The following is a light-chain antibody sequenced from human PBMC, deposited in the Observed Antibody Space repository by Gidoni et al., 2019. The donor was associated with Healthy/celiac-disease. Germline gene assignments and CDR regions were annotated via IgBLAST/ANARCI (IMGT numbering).Light chain of an antibody. CDR2: DAS. V-gene: IGKV3-11*01. Sequence: IVLTQSPATLSLYPGERATLSCRASQSVSSYLAWYQQKPGQAPRLLIYDASNRATGIPARFSGSGSGTDFTLTISSLEPEDFAVYYCQQRSNWPRRLTFGGGTKVEIK. CDR3: QQRSNWPRRLT. J-gene: IGKJ4*01. CDR1: QSVSSY.